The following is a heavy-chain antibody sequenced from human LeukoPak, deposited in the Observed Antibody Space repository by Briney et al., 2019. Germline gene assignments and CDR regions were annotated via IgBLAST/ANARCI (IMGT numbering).Heavy chain of an antibody. CDR1: GFTFSSFE. Sequence: GGSLRLSCAASGFTFSSFEMNWVRQAPGKGLEWVSYISSGGNTIYYADSVKGRFTVSRDNAKNSLYLQMNSLRAEDTAVYYCARNRIPVAGTPDWFDPWGQGTLVTVSS. V-gene: IGHV3-48*03. CDR3: ARNRIPVAGTPDWFDP. D-gene: IGHD6-19*01. CDR2: ISSGGNTI. J-gene: IGHJ5*02.